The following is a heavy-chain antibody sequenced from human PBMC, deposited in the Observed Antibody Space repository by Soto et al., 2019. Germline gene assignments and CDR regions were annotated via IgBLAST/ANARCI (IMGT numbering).Heavy chain of an antibody. D-gene: IGHD6-19*01. CDR3: AREGVIRAVAGLPYQYYGIDV. J-gene: IGHJ6*02. V-gene: IGHV1-46*01. CDR1: GYTFTNYY. Sequence: QVQLVQSGAEVKKPGASVKVSCKASGYTFTNYYMHWVRQAPGKGLEWMGVINPSGGRTTYAQKFQGRVTMTWDTPTSTVYMELSSLISGDTAVYYCAREGVIRAVAGLPYQYYGIDVWGQGTTVTVSS. CDR2: INPSGGRT.